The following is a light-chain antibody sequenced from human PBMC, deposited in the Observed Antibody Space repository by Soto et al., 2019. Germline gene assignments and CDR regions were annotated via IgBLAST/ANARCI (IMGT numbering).Light chain of an antibody. J-gene: IGKJ2*01. V-gene: IGKV3-20*01. Sequence: EIVLTRSPGTLSLSPGERATLSCRASQSVSSSYLAWHQQKPGQAPRLLIYDASSRATGIPDRFSGSGSGTDFTLTISRLEPEDFAVYYCQQYGSSPYTFGQGTKLEIK. CDR3: QQYGSSPYT. CDR2: DAS. CDR1: QSVSSSY.